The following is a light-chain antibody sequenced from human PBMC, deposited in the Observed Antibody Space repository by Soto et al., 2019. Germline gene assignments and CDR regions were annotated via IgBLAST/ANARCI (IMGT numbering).Light chain of an antibody. CDR1: QSISSY. Sequence: DIQMTQSPSSLSASVGDRVTITCRASQSISSYLNWYQQKPGKAPKLLIYAASSLQSGVPSRFSDSGSGTLFTLTISSLQPEDFVNCYRQKRYSTLTFCAGTKVDIK. CDR2: AAS. V-gene: IGKV1-39*01. J-gene: IGKJ3*01. CDR3: QKRYSTLT.